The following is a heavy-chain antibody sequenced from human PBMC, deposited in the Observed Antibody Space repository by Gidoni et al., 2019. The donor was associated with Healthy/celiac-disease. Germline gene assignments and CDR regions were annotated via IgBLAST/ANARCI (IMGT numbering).Heavy chain of an antibody. D-gene: IGHD6-19*01. CDR3: AKGPIAVAGNYFDY. Sequence: EVQLLESGGGLVQPGGSLRLSCAASGFTFSSSAMSWGRQAPGNGLEWVSAISGSGGSTYYADSVKGRLTISRNNSKNTLYLQMNSLRAEDTAVYYCAKGPIAVAGNYFDYWGQGTLVTVSS. CDR2: ISGSGGST. V-gene: IGHV3-23*01. J-gene: IGHJ4*02. CDR1: GFTFSSSA.